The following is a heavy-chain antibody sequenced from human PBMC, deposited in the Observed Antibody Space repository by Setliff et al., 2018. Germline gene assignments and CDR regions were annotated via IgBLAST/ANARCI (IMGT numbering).Heavy chain of an antibody. V-gene: IGHV4-61*09. J-gene: IGHJ6*03. CDR1: GDSISSRRNY. CDR3: ARDATGYSSSWPYYYYYYMDV. Sequence: SETLSLTCTVSGDSISSRRNYWGWFRQPAGKELEWIGQIYTSWSTNYNPSLKSRVTISLDTSNNQFSLSLSSVTAADTAVYYCARDATGYSSSWPYYYYYYMDVWGKGTTVTVSS. D-gene: IGHD6-13*01. CDR2: IYTSWST.